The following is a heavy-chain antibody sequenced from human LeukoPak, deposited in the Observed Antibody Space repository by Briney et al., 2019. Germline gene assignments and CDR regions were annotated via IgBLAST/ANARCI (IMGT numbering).Heavy chain of an antibody. D-gene: IGHD3-9*01. CDR1: GGSMNSYY. V-gene: IGHV4-59*08. Sequence: SETLSLTCSVSGGSMNSYYWSWVRQSPGKGLEWIGYIYYSGSTNYNPSLKSRVTISVDTSKNQFSLKLSSVTAADTAVYYCARHVWLQPFDYWGQGTLVTVSA. CDR2: IYYSGST. CDR3: ARHVWLQPFDY. J-gene: IGHJ4*02.